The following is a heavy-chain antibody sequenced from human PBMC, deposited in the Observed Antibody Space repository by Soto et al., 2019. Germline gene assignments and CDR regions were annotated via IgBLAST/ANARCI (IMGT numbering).Heavy chain of an antibody. CDR2: INHSGST. CDR3: ARGPPPGDYGVDY. CDR1: GGSFSGYY. J-gene: IGHJ4*02. Sequence: QVQLQQWGAGLLKPSETLSLTCAVYGGSFSGYYWSWIRQPPGKGLEWIGEINHSGSTNYNPSLKRRVXXSXAXXKNRFSLKLSAVTAADTAVYYWARGPPPGDYGVDYWGQGTLVTVSS. D-gene: IGHD4-17*01. V-gene: IGHV4-34*01.